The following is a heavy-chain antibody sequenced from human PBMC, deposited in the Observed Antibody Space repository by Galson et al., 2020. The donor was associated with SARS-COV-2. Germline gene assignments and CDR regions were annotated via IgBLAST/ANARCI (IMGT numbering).Heavy chain of an antibody. CDR3: ARRWELLGDYYGMYV. D-gene: IGHD1-26*01. J-gene: IGHJ6*02. Sequence: ASVKVSCKASGYTFTSYGISWVRQAPGQGLEWMGWISAYNGNTNYAQKLQGRVTMTTDTSTSTAYMELRSLRSDDTAVYYCARRWELLGDYYGMYVWGQGTTVTVSS. V-gene: IGHV1-18*01. CDR2: ISAYNGNT. CDR1: GYTFTSYG.